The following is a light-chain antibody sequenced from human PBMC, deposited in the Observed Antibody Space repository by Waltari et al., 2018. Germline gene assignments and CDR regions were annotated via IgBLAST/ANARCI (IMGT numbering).Light chain of an antibody. J-gene: IGKJ1*01. V-gene: IGKV3-11*01. CDR1: QSVSSS. Sequence: EIVLTQSPATLSLSPGERATLSCRASQSVSSSFSWYQQKPGPAPRLLIYDASNRATGIPARFSCSGSGTDFTLTISSLEPEDFAVYYCQQRSNWPPWTFGQGTKVEIK. CDR3: QQRSNWPPWT. CDR2: DAS.